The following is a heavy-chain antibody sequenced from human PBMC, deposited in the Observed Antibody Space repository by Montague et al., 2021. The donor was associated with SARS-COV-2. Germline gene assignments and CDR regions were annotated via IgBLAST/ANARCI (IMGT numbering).Heavy chain of an antibody. CDR1: GASSSNYY. CDR2: INHSGYT. Sequence: SETLSLTCAVYGASSSNYYWSWIRQPPGKGLEWVGEINHSGYTNYNPSLESRVTISLDSSKNQFSLKLTSVTAADTAIYYCASAPRYSFGFWAYWGQGTMVSVSS. D-gene: IGHD5-12*01. V-gene: IGHV4-34*01. J-gene: IGHJ4*02. CDR3: ASAPRYSFGFWAY.